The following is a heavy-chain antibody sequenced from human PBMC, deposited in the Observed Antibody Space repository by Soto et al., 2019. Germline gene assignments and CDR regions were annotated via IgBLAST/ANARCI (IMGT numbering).Heavy chain of an antibody. V-gene: IGHV3-74*03. D-gene: IGHD3-10*01. Sequence: EVQLVESGGGLVQPGGSLRLSCVASGFTFSTYWMHWVRQAPGKGLLWISRINSDGSSTVYADSVKGRVTISRDNAKDPLYLQMDSLRAEETAVYYCARDQLLSFGNPPGWFDPWGQGTLVTVSS. J-gene: IGHJ5*02. CDR2: INSDGSST. CDR3: ARDQLLSFGNPPGWFDP. CDR1: GFTFSTYW.